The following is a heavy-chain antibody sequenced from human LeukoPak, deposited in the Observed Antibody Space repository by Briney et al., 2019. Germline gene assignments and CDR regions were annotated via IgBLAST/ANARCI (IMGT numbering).Heavy chain of an antibody. D-gene: IGHD6-19*01. CDR2: ISSSSSYI. Sequence: GGSLRLSCAASGFTFSSYSMNWVRQAPGKGLEWVSSISSSSSYIYYADSVRGRFTISRDNAKNSLYLQMNSLRAEDTAVYYCARDPTIIAVADYWGQGTLVTVSS. CDR3: ARDPTIIAVADY. CDR1: GFTFSSYS. V-gene: IGHV3-21*01. J-gene: IGHJ4*02.